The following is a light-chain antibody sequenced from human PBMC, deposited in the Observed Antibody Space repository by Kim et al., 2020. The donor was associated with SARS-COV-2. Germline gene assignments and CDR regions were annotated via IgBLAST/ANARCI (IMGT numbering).Light chain of an antibody. V-gene: IGKV1-9*01. CDR1: QDISSS. Sequence: ASVGDRVTITCRASQDISSSFAWYQQKPGKAPNLLIYDASTLQSGVPSRFSGSGSGTEFALTISRLQPEDFATYYCQQLNYNPLTFGGGTKVDIK. J-gene: IGKJ4*01. CDR2: DAS. CDR3: QQLNYNPLT.